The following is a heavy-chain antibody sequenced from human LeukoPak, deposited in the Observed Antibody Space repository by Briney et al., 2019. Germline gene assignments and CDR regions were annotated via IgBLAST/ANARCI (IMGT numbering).Heavy chain of an antibody. CDR1: GASISSNY. CDR2: INNNGRI. D-gene: IGHD6-19*01. Sequence: SQTLSLTCTVSGASISSNYWSWIRQSPGKELEWIAYINNNGRINYNPSLKSRVTISADTSKNQFSLNVRSVTAADTAVYYCARGAGWYDYWGQGTQVTVFS. V-gene: IGHV4-59*08. J-gene: IGHJ4*02. CDR3: ARGAGWYDY.